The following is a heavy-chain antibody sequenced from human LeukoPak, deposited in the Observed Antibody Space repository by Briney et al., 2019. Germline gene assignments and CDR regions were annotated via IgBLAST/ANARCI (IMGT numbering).Heavy chain of an antibody. CDR3: ASHSDSGSYVDY. D-gene: IGHD1-26*01. CDR2: IIPIFGTA. Sequence: ASVKVSCEASGGTFSSYAISWVRQAPGQGLEWMGGIIPIFGTANYAQKFQGRVTITTEESTSTAYMELSSLRSGDTAVYYCASHSDSGSYVDYWGQGTLVTVSS. J-gene: IGHJ4*02. V-gene: IGHV1-69*05. CDR1: GGTFSSYA.